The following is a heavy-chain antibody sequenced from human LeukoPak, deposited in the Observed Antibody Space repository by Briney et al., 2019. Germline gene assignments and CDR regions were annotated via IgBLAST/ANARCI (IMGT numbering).Heavy chain of an antibody. CDR2: ISYDGSNK. J-gene: IGHJ3*02. D-gene: IGHD2-15*01. CDR3: ARETCSGGSCYSGAFDI. V-gene: IGHV3-30*04. CDR1: GFTFSSYA. Sequence: GGSLRLSCAASGFTFSSYAMHWVRQAPGKGLEWVAVISYDGSNKYYADSVKGRFTISRDNSKNTLYLQMNSLRAEDTAVYYCARETCSGGSCYSGAFDIWGQGTMVTVSS.